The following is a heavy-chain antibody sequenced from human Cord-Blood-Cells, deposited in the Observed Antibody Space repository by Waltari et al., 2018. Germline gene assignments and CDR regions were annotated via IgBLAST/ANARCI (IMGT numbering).Heavy chain of an antibody. J-gene: IGHJ4*02. CDR3: ARDWGTGDYFDY. Sequence: QVQLVQSGAEVQKPGSSVTVSCKSSGGTFSSYDLSWVRHAPGQGLEWMVGIIPIFGTANYAQKFQGRVTITADESTSTAYMELSSLRSEDTAVYYCARDWGTGDYFDYWGQGTLVTVSS. CDR2: IIPIFGTA. CDR1: GGTFSSYD. V-gene: IGHV1-69*01. D-gene: IGHD3-16*01.